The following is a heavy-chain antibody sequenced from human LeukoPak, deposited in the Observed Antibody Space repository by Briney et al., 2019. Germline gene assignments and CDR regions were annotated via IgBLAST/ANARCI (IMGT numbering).Heavy chain of an antibody. CDR2: INHSGST. CDR1: GGSFSGYY. D-gene: IGHD2-2*02. CDR3: ASRDIVVVPAAIEGGWFDP. J-gene: IGHJ5*02. Sequence: SETLSLTCAVYGGSFSGYYWSWIRQPPGKGLEWIGEINHSGSTNYNPSLKSRVTISVDTSKNQFSLKLSSVAAADTAVYYCASRDIVVVPAAIEGGWFDPWGQGTLVTVSS. V-gene: IGHV4-34*01.